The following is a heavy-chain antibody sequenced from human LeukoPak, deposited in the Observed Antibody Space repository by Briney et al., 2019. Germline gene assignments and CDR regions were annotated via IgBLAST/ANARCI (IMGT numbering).Heavy chain of an antibody. CDR1: GFTFSTSV. D-gene: IGHD3-10*01. V-gene: IGHV3-30*01. Sequence: PGGSLRLSCAASGFTFSTSVMHWVRQAPGKGLEGVAIISRDGNDKRYADSVQGRFTISRDNSKNTVSLQMNSLTAEDTAVYYCTRVVYSGSGSYGGFDYWGQGTLVTVSS. CDR2: ISRDGNDK. J-gene: IGHJ4*02. CDR3: TRVVYSGSGSYGGFDY.